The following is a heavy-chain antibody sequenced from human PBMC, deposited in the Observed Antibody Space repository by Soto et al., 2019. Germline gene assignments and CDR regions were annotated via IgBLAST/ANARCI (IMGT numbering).Heavy chain of an antibody. CDR3: ARGLAAAGYYYYLDV. Sequence: GGSLRLSCAASGFTFSSYDMHWVRQATGKGLEWVSAIGTAGDTYYPGSVKGRFTISRENAKNSLYLQMNSLRAGDTAVYYCARGLAAAGYYYYLDVWGKGTTVTVSS. J-gene: IGHJ6*03. D-gene: IGHD6-13*01. CDR2: IGTAGDT. V-gene: IGHV3-13*01. CDR1: GFTFSSYD.